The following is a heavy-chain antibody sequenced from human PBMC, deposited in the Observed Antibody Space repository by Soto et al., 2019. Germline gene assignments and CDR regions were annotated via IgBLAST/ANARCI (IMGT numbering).Heavy chain of an antibody. CDR3: ARDRERDAWYEDY. CDR1: GFSFSSYA. Sequence: GGSLRLSCVASGFSFSSYAMTWVRQAPGKGLEWVSVISGRDGSTYYADSVKGRFTISRDNSKNTLYLQMNSLRAEDTAVYYCARDRERDAWYEDYWGQGTLVTVSS. J-gene: IGHJ4*02. CDR2: ISGRDGST. D-gene: IGHD6-13*01. V-gene: IGHV3-23*01.